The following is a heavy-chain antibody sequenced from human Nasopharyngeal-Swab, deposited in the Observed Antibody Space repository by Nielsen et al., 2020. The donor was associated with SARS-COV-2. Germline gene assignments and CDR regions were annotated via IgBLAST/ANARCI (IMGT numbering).Heavy chain of an antibody. D-gene: IGHD3-10*01. CDR3: AHRSTADGSGAYMDV. CDR2: IYWDDDK. V-gene: IGHV2-5*02. J-gene: IGHJ6*03. Sequence: SGSTLVKPTQTLTLTCTFSGFSLSTSGVGVGWVRQPPGKALAWLALIYWDDDKRYSPSLKSRLAISKDTSKNQVVLTLINMDPVDTATYYCAHRSTADGSGAYMDVWGKGTAVTVSS. CDR1: GFSLSTSGVG.